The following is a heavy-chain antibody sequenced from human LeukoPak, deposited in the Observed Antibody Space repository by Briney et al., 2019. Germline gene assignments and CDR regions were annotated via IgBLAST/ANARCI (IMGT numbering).Heavy chain of an antibody. CDR1: GYSFTSFD. J-gene: IGHJ6*02. CDR3: ARVTRYYYGMDV. D-gene: IGHD1-14*01. CDR2: MNPNSGNT. Sequence: GASVKVSCKASGYSFTSFDINWVRQATGQGLEWMGWMNPNSGNTGYAQKFQGRVTMTRNTSINIAYMELSSLSSEDTAVYYCARVTRYYYGMDVWGQGTTVTVSS. V-gene: IGHV1-8*01.